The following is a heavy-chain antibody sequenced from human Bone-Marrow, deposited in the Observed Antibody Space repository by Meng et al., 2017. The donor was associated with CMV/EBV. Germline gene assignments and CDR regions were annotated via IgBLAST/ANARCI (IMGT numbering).Heavy chain of an antibody. D-gene: IGHD1-1*01. V-gene: IGHV3-11*04. J-gene: IGHJ4*02. CDR3: AKDGPTTGITTCLFDH. CDR1: GFIFSDYF. Sequence: GESLKISCEASGFIFSDYFMAWIRQVPGRGLEWISYISDTGRFIYYGDSVRGRFTISRDNSKNTVSLQMNSLRSDDTAVYFCAKDGPTTGITTCLFDHWGQGTLVTVSS. CDR2: ISDTGRFI.